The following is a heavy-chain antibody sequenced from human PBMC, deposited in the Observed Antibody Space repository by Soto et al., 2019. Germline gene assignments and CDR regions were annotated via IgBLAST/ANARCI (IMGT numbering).Heavy chain of an antibody. CDR3: ARGYDILTGPRDY. D-gene: IGHD3-9*01. J-gene: IGHJ4*02. Sequence: SETLSLTCTVSGGSITSSSFYWGWIRQPPGKGLEWIGIIYYSGSTYYNPSLKSRVTISVDTSKSQFSLNLNSVTAADTAVYYCARGYDILTGPRDYWGPGTLVTVSS. CDR2: IYYSGST. V-gene: IGHV4-39*01. CDR1: GGSITSSSFY.